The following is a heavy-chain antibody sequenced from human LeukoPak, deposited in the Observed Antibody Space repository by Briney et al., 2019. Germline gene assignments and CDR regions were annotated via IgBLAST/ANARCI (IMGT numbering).Heavy chain of an antibody. CDR2: IYSGGST. CDR1: GFTVSSNY. CDR3: ARGKSEGAFDI. Sequence: GGSLRLSCAASGFTVSSNYMTWVRQAPGKGLEWVSVIYSGGSTHYADPVEGRFTISRDISKNTLYLQMNSLRAEDTAVYYCARGKSEGAFDIWGQGTMVTVSS. J-gene: IGHJ3*02. V-gene: IGHV3-53*01. D-gene: IGHD3-3*01.